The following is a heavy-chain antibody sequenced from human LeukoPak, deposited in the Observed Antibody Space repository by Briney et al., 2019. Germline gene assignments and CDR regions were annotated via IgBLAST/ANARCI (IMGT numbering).Heavy chain of an antibody. D-gene: IGHD3-22*01. V-gene: IGHV4-39*07. CDR1: GGSISSSSYY. J-gene: IGHJ4*02. CDR3: ARVVRRPRTYYYDSSGYYYLDY. Sequence: SETLSLTCTVSGGSISSSSYYWGWIRQPPGKGLEWIGSIYYSGSTYYNPSLKSRVTISVDTSKNQFSLKLSSVTAADTAVYYCARVVRRPRTYYYDSSGYYYLDYWGQGTLVTVSS. CDR2: IYYSGST.